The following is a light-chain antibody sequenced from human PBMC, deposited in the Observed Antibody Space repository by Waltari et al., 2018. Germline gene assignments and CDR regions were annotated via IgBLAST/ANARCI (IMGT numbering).Light chain of an antibody. J-gene: IGKJ2*01. CDR3: QQRRKWRT. CDR1: QSVSTY. CDR2: DAS. V-gene: IGKV3-11*01. Sequence: EVVLTQSPATLSLSPGARVTLSCRASQSVSTYLAWYQQNPGQAPRLLIFDASNRATGIPARFSGSGSGTDFSLTISSLEPEDFAVYYCQQRRKWRTFGQGTKLEI.